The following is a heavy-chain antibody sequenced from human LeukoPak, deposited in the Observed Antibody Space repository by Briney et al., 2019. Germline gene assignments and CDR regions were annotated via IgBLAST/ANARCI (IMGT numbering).Heavy chain of an antibody. CDR2: VKKDGSEK. CDR1: GFTFSSYW. CDR3: ARDLSGVDY. J-gene: IGHJ4*02. V-gene: IGHV3-7*01. Sequence: GGSLRLSCAASGFTFSSYWMSWVRQAPGKGLEWVANVKKDGSEKYYVDSVKGRFTISRDNAKTSLYLQMNSLRAEDTAVYYCARDLSGVDYWGQGTLVTVSS. D-gene: IGHD3-10*01.